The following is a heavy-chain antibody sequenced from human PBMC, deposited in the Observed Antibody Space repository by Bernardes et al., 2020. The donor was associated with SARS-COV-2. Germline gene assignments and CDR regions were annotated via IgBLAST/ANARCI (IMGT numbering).Heavy chain of an antibody. V-gene: IGHV3-23*01. J-gene: IGHJ3*01. CDR1: GFTFNTHA. Sequence: VGSLRLSCAVSGFTFNTHAMSWVRQAPGKGLEWVSSISDTGYGTYYADSVKGRFTISRDNSRSTLYLQMNSLRVDDTAVYYCARRDRYIQWADAFDLWGQGTMATVSS. CDR2: ISDTGYGT. D-gene: IGHD3-16*02. CDR3: ARRDRYIQWADAFDL.